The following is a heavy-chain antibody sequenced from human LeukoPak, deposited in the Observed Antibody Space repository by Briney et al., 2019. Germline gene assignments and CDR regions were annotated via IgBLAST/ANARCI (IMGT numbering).Heavy chain of an antibody. CDR2: ISTRGSNI. J-gene: IGHJ6*03. V-gene: IGHV3-48*03. CDR3: ARAMYYYYYYMDV. CDR1: GFTFSSYE. Sequence: PGGSLRLPCAASGFTFSSYEMNWVRQAPGKGLEWVSYISTRGSNIYYADSVRGRFTIYRDNAKNSLYLQMNSLRPEDTAVYYCARAMYYYYYYMDVWGKGTTVTVSS.